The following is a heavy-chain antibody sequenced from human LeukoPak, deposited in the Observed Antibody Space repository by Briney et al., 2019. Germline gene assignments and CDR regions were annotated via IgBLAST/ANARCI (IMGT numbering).Heavy chain of an antibody. V-gene: IGHV3-48*03. Sequence: GGSLRLSCAASGFTFSSYEMNWVRQAPGKGLGWVSFISSSGSAIHYADSVRGRFTISRDNAKNSLYLQMSRLRAEDTAVYYCAREKLSFFDSSGYFDYWGQGTLVTVSS. CDR2: ISSSGSAI. J-gene: IGHJ4*02. CDR1: GFTFSSYE. CDR3: AREKLSFFDSSGYFDY. D-gene: IGHD3-22*01.